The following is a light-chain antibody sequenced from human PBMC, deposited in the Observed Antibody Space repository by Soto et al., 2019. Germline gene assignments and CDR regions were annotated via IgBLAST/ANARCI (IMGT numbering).Light chain of an antibody. CDR1: QGISSY. Sequence: IQLTQSPSSLSASVGDRVTITCRASQGISSYLAWYQQKPGKAPKLLIYAASTLQSGVPSRFSGSGSGTDFNLTISSRQPEDFATYYCQPLNSYPPPFGPGTKVD. V-gene: IGKV1-9*01. CDR3: QPLNSYPPP. CDR2: AAS. J-gene: IGKJ3*01.